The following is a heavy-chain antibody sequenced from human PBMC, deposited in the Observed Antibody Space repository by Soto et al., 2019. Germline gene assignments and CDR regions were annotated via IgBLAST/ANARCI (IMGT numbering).Heavy chain of an antibody. D-gene: IGHD2-15*01. CDR3: ARGARSGGSYNGAFDI. Sequence: SETLSLTCTVSGGSISSYYWSWIRQPPGKGLEWIGYIYYSGSTNYNPSFKSRVTISVDTSKNQFSLKLSSVTAADTAVYYCARGARSGGSYNGAFDIWGQGTMVTVSS. J-gene: IGHJ3*02. CDR2: IYYSGST. CDR1: GGSISSYY. V-gene: IGHV4-59*01.